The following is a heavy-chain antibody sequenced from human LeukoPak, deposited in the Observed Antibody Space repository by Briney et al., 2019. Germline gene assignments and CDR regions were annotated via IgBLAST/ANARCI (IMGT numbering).Heavy chain of an antibody. CDR1: GGSISSYY. CDR3: ARQQLPEGWFDP. D-gene: IGHD2-2*01. Sequence: SETLSLTCTVSGGSISSYYWSWIRQPPGKGLEWIGYIYTSGSTNYNPSLKSRVTISVDTSKNQFSLKPSSVTAADTAVYYCARQQLPEGWFDPWGQGTLVTVSS. CDR2: IYTSGST. V-gene: IGHV4-4*09. J-gene: IGHJ5*02.